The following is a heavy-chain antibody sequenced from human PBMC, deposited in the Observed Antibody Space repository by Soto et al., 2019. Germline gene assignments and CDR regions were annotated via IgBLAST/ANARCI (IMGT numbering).Heavy chain of an antibody. CDR1: GYTFTSYG. Sequence: QVQLVQSGAEVKKPGASVKVSCKASGYTFTSYGINWVRQAPGQGLEWMGWISAYNGNTNYAQKLQGRVTMTTDTSTSTAYMELRSLRSDDTAVYYCASSYYDYVWGSYRYTGSDYWGQGTLVTVSS. J-gene: IGHJ4*02. CDR3: ASSYYDYVWGSYRYTGSDY. CDR2: ISAYNGNT. V-gene: IGHV1-18*04. D-gene: IGHD3-16*02.